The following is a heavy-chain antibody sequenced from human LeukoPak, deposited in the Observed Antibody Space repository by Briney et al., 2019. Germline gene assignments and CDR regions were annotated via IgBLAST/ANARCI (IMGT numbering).Heavy chain of an antibody. V-gene: IGHV1-69*13. D-gene: IGHD6-13*01. Sequence: GASVKVSCKASGGTFSSYAISWVRQAPGQGLEWMGGIIPIFGTANYAQKFQGRVTITADESTSTAYMELSSLRSEDTAVYYCARDWIAAAGTSDAFDIWGQGTMVTVSS. J-gene: IGHJ3*02. CDR3: ARDWIAAAGTSDAFDI. CDR2: IIPIFGTA. CDR1: GGTFSSYA.